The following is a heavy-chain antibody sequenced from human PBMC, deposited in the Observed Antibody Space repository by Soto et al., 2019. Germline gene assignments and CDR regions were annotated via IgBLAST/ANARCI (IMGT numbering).Heavy chain of an antibody. J-gene: IGHJ5*02. D-gene: IGHD6-13*01. CDR3: AREGRAAAGRYNWFDP. Sequence: SETLSLTCTVSGGSISSNNWWSWGRQSPGKGLEWIGEIYHTGSTNYNPSLKSRVIISVDKSKNQVSLWLSSVTAADTALYYCAREGRAAAGRYNWFDPWGPGTLVTVSS. V-gene: IGHV4-4*02. CDR1: GGSISSNNW. CDR2: IYHTGST.